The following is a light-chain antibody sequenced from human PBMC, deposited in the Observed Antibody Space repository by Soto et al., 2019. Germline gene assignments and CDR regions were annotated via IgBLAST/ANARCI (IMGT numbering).Light chain of an antibody. Sequence: DIVMTQSPLSLPVTPGEPASISCRSSQSLLNRNGRNYLDWDVQKPGQSPQLLIYLGSNRASGVPDRFSGSGSGTDFTLKISRVEAEDVGFYYCMQALQAPLTFGQGTKVEI. J-gene: IGKJ1*01. CDR3: MQALQAPLT. V-gene: IGKV2-28*01. CDR1: QSLLNRNGRNY. CDR2: LGS.